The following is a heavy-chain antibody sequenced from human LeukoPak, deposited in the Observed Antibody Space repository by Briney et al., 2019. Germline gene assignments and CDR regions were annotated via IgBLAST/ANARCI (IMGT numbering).Heavy chain of an antibody. Sequence: SETLSLTCTVSGGSISSSSYYWGWIRQPPGKGLEWIGSIYYSGSTYYNPSLKSRVTISVDTSKNQSSLKLSSVTAADTAVYYCARGSSGYSQSLDYWGQGTLVTVSS. J-gene: IGHJ4*02. V-gene: IGHV4-39*01. CDR3: ARGSSGYSQSLDY. CDR2: IYYSGST. D-gene: IGHD3-22*01. CDR1: GGSISSSSYY.